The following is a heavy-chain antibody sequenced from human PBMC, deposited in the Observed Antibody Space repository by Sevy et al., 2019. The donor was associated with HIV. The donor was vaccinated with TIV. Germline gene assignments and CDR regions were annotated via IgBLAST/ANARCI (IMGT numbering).Heavy chain of an antibody. CDR1: GFTFSSYA. J-gene: IGHJ4*02. Sequence: GGSLRLSCAASGFTFSSYAMSWVRRAPGKGLEWVSAISGSGGSTYYADSVKGRFTISRDNSKNTLYLQMNSLRAEDTAVYYCAKGGQDTAMPIDFDYWGQGTLVTVSS. CDR2: ISGSGGST. CDR3: AKGGQDTAMPIDFDY. D-gene: IGHD5-18*01. V-gene: IGHV3-23*01.